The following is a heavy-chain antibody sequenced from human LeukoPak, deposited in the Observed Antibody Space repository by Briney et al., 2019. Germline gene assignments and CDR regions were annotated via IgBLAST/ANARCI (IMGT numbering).Heavy chain of an antibody. CDR2: ISGSGGGT. CDR3: AKGRIAVEFDY. J-gene: IGHJ4*02. D-gene: IGHD6-19*01. V-gene: IGHV3-23*01. Sequence: PGGSLRLSCAASGFTFSSYGMTWVRQAPGKGLEWVSAISGSGGGTYYADSVKGRLTISRDNSKNTLYLQMNSLRAEDTAVYYCAKGRIAVEFDYWGQGALVTVSS. CDR1: GFTFSSYG.